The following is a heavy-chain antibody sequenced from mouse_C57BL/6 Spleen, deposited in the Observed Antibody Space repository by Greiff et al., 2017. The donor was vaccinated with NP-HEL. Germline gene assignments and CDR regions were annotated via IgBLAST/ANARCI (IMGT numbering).Heavy chain of an antibody. J-gene: IGHJ3*01. V-gene: IGHV3-6*01. CDR2: ISYDGSN. Sequence: ESGPGLVKPSQSLSLPCSVTGYSITSGYYWNWIRQLPGNKLEWMGYISYDGSNNYNPSLKNRISITRDTSKNQFFLKLNSVTTEDTATYYCATYYSNYFFAYWGQGTLVTVSA. CDR1: GYSITSGYY. D-gene: IGHD2-5*01. CDR3: ATYYSNYFFAY.